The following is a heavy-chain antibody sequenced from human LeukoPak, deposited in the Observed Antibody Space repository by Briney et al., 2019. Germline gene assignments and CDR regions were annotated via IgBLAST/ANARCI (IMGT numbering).Heavy chain of an antibody. D-gene: IGHD3-22*01. V-gene: IGHV3-9*01. Sequence: GGSLRLSCAASGFTFDDYAMHWVRHAPGKGLEWVSGISWNSGSIGYADSVKGRFTISRDNAKNSLYLQMNSLRAEDTAVYYCARVLTMIVVGAFDIWGQGTMVTVSS. J-gene: IGHJ3*02. CDR1: GFTFDDYA. CDR3: ARVLTMIVVGAFDI. CDR2: ISWNSGSI.